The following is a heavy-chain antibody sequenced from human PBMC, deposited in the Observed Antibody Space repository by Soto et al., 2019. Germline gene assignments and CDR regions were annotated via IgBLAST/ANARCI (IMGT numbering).Heavy chain of an antibody. Sequence: QVQLVQSGAEVKKPGASVKVSCKASGYTFTSYGLSWVRQAPGQGLEWMGWSSAYNGNTKYAQKFKGRVTMTTDTSTSTAYVEVRSLRADYTAVYSCARDAAAGLNDYWGQGTLVTVSS. V-gene: IGHV1-18*01. CDR1: GYTFTSYG. J-gene: IGHJ4*02. D-gene: IGHD6-25*01. CDR2: SSAYNGNT. CDR3: ARDAAAGLNDY.